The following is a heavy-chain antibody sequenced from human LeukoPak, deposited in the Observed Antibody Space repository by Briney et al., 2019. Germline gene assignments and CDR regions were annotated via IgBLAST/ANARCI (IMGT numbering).Heavy chain of an antibody. J-gene: IGHJ4*02. V-gene: IGHV4-4*07. Sequence: SETLSLTCTVSGGSISDYYWDWIRQPAGKGLEWIGRIYTSGSTNYHPSLKSRVTMSVDTSKNQFSLRLISVTAADTAVYYCAREPVGSSFDYWGQGTLVTVSS. CDR1: GGSISDYY. CDR3: AREPVGSSFDY. D-gene: IGHD6-13*01. CDR2: IYTSGST.